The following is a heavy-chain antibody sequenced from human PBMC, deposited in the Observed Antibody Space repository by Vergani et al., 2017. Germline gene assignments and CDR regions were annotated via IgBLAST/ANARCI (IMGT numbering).Heavy chain of an antibody. D-gene: IGHD6-13*01. V-gene: IGHV3-21*01. Sequence: EVQLVESGGGLVKPGGSLRLSCAASGFTFSSYSMNWVRQAPGKGLEWVSSISSSSSYIYYADSVKGRFTISRDNAKNSLYLQMNSLRAEDTAVYYCARDREKQQLRRGNWFDPWGQGTLVTVSS. CDR2: ISSSSSYI. CDR1: GFTFSSYS. CDR3: ARDREKQQLRRGNWFDP. J-gene: IGHJ5*02.